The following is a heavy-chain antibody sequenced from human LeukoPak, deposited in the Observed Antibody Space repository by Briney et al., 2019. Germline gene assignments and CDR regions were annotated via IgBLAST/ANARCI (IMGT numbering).Heavy chain of an antibody. CDR3: ARAYYDSSGMPDY. D-gene: IGHD3-22*01. Sequence: GGSLRLSCAASGFTFSSYSMNWVRQAPGKGREWLSSISSSSSYIYYADSVKGRFTISRDNAKNSLYLQMNSLRAEDTAVYYCARAYYDSSGMPDYWGQGTLVTVSS. J-gene: IGHJ4*02. V-gene: IGHV3-21*01. CDR1: GFTFSSYS. CDR2: ISSSSSYI.